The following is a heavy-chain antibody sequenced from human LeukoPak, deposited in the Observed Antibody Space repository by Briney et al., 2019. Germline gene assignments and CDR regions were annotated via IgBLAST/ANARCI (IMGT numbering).Heavy chain of an antibody. Sequence: SQTLSLTCTVSGGSISSGSYYWSWIRQPSGKGLEWIGRIYTSGSTNYNPSLKSRVTISVDTSKNQFSLKLSSVTAADTAVYYCAGVGGYYRVDYWGPGTLVTVSS. CDR3: AGVGGYYRVDY. D-gene: IGHD3-22*01. V-gene: IGHV4-61*02. CDR2: IYTSGST. J-gene: IGHJ4*02. CDR1: GGSISSGSYY.